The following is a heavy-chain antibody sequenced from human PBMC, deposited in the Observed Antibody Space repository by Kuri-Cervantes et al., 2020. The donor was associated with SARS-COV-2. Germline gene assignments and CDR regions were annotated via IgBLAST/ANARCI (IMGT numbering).Heavy chain of an antibody. CDR3: ARVRGGYDFDY. J-gene: IGHJ4*02. V-gene: IGHV3-7*01. Sequence: GESLKISCAASGFSFGAYWMSWVRQAPGKGLEWVANIKQDGSDMDYVDSVKGRFTISRDNARNSLYLQMNSLRVDDTAVYYCARVRGGYDFDYWGQGTLVTVSS. D-gene: IGHD3-16*01. CDR2: IKQDGSDM. CDR1: GFSFGAYW.